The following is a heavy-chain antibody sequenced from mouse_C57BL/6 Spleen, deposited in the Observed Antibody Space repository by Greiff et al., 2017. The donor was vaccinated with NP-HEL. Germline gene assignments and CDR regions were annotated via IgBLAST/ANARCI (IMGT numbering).Heavy chain of an antibody. CDR3: TLAQAFDY. CDR2: IDPENGDT. CDR1: GFNIKDDY. V-gene: IGHV14-4*01. J-gene: IGHJ2*01. D-gene: IGHD3-2*02. Sequence: VQLKQSGAELVRPGASVKLSCTASGFNIKDDYMHWVKQRPEQGLEWIGWIDPENGDTEYASKFQGKATITADTSSNTAYLQLSSLTSEDTAVYYCTLAQAFDYWGQGTTLTVSS.